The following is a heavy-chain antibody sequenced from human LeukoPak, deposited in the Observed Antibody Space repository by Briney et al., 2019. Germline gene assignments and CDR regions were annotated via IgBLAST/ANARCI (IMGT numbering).Heavy chain of an antibody. CDR1: GFTFSSYG. J-gene: IGHJ6*03. D-gene: IGHD1-26*01. Sequence: GGSLRLSCAASGFTFSSYGMHWVRQAPGKGLEWVAFIRYDGSNKYYADSVKGRFTISRDNSKNTLYLQMNSLRAEDTAVYYCAKAPSGTRRGYYYYMDVWGKGTTVTISS. V-gene: IGHV3-30*02. CDR2: IRYDGSNK. CDR3: AKAPSGTRRGYYYYMDV.